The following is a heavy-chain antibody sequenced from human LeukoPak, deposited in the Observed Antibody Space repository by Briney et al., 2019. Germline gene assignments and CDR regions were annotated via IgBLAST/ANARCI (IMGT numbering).Heavy chain of an antibody. CDR2: ISSSSSYI. Sequence: GGSLRLSCAASGFTFSSYSMNWVRQAPGKGLEWVSSISSSSSYIYYADSVKGRFTISRDNAKNSLYLQMDSLRAEDMALYYCAKGYRSTYYYYMDVWGKGTTVTVSS. CDR3: AKGYRSTYYYYMDV. J-gene: IGHJ6*03. CDR1: GFTFSSYS. D-gene: IGHD1-1*01. V-gene: IGHV3-21*04.